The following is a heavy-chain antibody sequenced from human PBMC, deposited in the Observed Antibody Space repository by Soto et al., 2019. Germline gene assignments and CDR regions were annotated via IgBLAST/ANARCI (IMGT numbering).Heavy chain of an antibody. CDR1: GGSISSSSYY. CDR3: ARLGGVAGPFDY. CDR2: IYYSGST. V-gene: IGHV4-39*01. J-gene: IGHJ4*02. Sequence: SETLSLTCTVSGGSISSSSYYWGWIRQPPGKGLEWIGSIYYSGSTYYNPTLKSRVTISVDTSKNQFSLKLSSVTAADTAVYYCARLGGVAGPFDYWGQGTLVTVSS. D-gene: IGHD6-19*01.